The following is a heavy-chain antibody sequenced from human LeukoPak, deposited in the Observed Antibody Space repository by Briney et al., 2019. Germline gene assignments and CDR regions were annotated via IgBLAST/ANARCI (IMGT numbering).Heavy chain of an antibody. CDR1: GFTFSSYA. CDR3: AKVGGELHAAFDY. V-gene: IGHV3-23*01. Sequence: PGGSLRLSCADSGFTFSSYAMSWVRQAPGKGLEWVSAISGSGGSTYYADSVKGRFTISRDNSKNTLYLQMNSLRAEDTAVYYCAKVGGELHAAFDYWGQGTLVTVSS. J-gene: IGHJ4*02. D-gene: IGHD1-26*01. CDR2: ISGSGGST.